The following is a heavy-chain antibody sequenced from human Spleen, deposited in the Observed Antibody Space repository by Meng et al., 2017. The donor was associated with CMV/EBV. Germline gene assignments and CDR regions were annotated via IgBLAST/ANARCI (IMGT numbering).Heavy chain of an antibody. J-gene: IGHJ4*02. CDR1: GLTFSNYW. V-gene: IGHV3-7*01. CDR3: ARDFDY. CDR2: IKQDGSER. Sequence: GGSLRLSCTVSGLTFSNYWMTWVRQAPGKGLEWVANIKQDGSERYYVDSVKGRFTISRDNSKNSLYLQMNSLRAEDTAVYYCARDFDYWGQGTRVTVSS.